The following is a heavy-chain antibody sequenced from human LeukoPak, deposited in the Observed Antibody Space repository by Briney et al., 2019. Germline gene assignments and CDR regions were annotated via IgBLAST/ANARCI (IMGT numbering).Heavy chain of an antibody. J-gene: IGHJ4*02. V-gene: IGHV3-33*06. CDR3: AKEADYCSSSGCHKRGIDY. CDR2: IWYDGSHD. D-gene: IGHD2-2*01. CDR1: GFTFSHYA. Sequence: GGSLRLSCAASGFTFSHYAMHRVRQAPGKGLEWVAVIWYDGSHDTYTDSVKGRFTVSRDNFKNVLHLQMNSLRVEDTAVYYCAKEADYCSSSGCHKRGIDYWGQGTLVSVSS.